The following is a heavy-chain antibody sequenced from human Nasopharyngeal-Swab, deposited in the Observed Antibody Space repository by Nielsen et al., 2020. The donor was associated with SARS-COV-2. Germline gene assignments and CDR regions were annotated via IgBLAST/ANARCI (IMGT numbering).Heavy chain of an antibody. CDR3: ASARDYYGSGSYDY. CDR1: GFTFDDYV. V-gene: IGHV3-9*01. J-gene: IGHJ4*02. D-gene: IGHD3-10*01. Sequence: SLKISCAASGFTFDDYVMHWVRQAPGKGLEWVSEISWNSRSIAYADSVKGRFTISRDNAKNSLYLQMNSLTTEDTALYYCASARDYYGSGSYDYWGQGTLVTVSS. CDR2: ISWNSRSI.